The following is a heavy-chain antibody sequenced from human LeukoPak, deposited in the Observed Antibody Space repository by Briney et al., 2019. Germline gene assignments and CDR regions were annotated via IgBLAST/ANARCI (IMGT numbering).Heavy chain of an antibody. CDR1: GFTLDDYA. D-gene: IGHD6-13*01. CDR3: AKDRIAAAGTNYYYYYMDV. J-gene: IGHJ6*03. CDR2: ISGDGGST. V-gene: IGHV3-43*02. Sequence: PGGSLRLSCAASGFTLDDYAMHWVRQAPGKGLEWVSLISGDGGSTYYADSVKGRFTISRDNSKNSLYLQMNSLRAEDTALYYCAKDRIAAAGTNYYYYYMDVWGKGTTVTVSS.